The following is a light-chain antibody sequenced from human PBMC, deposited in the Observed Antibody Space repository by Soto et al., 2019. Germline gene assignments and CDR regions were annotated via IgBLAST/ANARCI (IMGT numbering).Light chain of an antibody. J-gene: IGLJ3*02. CDR2: DNN. CDR3: GTWDNSLSSGV. V-gene: IGLV1-51*01. Sequence: QSALTQPPSVSTAPGQKVTISCSGSNSNIGNNYVSWYQQLPGTAPKLLIYDNNKRPSGIPDRFSGSKSGTSATLGITGLQTGVEADYYCGTWDNSLSSGVFGGGTKLTVL. CDR1: NSNIGNNY.